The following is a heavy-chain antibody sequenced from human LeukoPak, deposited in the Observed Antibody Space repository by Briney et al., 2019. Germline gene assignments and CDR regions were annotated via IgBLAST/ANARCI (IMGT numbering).Heavy chain of an antibody. Sequence: ASVKVSCKASGYTFTSYGISWVRQAPGQGLEWMGWISAYNGNTNYAQKLQGRVTMTTDTSTSTAYMELRSLRSDDTAVYYCARDRCSSTSCHDSPNWFDPWGQGTLVTVSS. CDR1: GYTFTSYG. CDR3: ARDRCSSTSCHDSPNWFDP. J-gene: IGHJ5*02. V-gene: IGHV1-18*01. CDR2: ISAYNGNT. D-gene: IGHD2-2*01.